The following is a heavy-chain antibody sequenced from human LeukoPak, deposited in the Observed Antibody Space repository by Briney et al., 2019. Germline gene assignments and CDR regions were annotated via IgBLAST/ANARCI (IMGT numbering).Heavy chain of an antibody. CDR1: GGTFSSYA. CDR3: ATDRSYYGSETPDWFDP. J-gene: IGHJ5*02. Sequence: ASVKVSCKASGGTFSSYAISWVRQAPGQGLEWMGGIIPIFGTTNYAQKFQDRVTITADKSTSTAYMELSSLRSEDTAVYYCATDRSYYGSETPDWFDPWGQGTLVTVSS. D-gene: IGHD3-10*01. CDR2: IIPIFGTT. V-gene: IGHV1-69*06.